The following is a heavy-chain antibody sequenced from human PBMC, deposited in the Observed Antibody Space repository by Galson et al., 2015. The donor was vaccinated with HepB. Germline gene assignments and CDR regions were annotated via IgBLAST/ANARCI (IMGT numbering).Heavy chain of an antibody. CDR3: ASREQQLIGYYGMDV. V-gene: IGHV1-3*01. CDR2: INAGNGNT. Sequence: SVKVSCKASGYTFTSYAMHWVRQAPGQRLEWMGWINAGNGNTKYSQKFRGRVTITRDTSASTAYMELSSLRSEDTAVYYCASREQQLIGYYGMDVWGQGTTVTVSS. D-gene: IGHD6-13*01. CDR1: GYTFTSYA. J-gene: IGHJ6*02.